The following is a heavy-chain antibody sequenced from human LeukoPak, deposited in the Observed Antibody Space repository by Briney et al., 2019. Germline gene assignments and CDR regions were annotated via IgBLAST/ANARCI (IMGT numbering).Heavy chain of an antibody. CDR2: INHSGST. CDR1: GFTFSSYS. Sequence: GSLRLSCAASGFTFSSYSMNWVRQPPGKGLEWIGEINHSGSTNYNPSLKSRVTISVDTSKNQFSLKLSSVTAADTAVYYCARGYYGSGSYHWFDPWGQGTLVTVSS. V-gene: IGHV4-34*01. D-gene: IGHD3-10*01. J-gene: IGHJ5*02. CDR3: ARGYYGSGSYHWFDP.